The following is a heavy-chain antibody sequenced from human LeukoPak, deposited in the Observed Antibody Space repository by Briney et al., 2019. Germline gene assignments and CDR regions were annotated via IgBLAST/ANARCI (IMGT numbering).Heavy chain of an antibody. CDR3: ARVYGSSSGTYYFDY. CDR2: INPNSGGT. CDR1: GYTFTGYY. J-gene: IGHJ4*02. V-gene: IGHV1-2*02. D-gene: IGHD6-6*01. Sequence: GASVKVSCKASGYTFTGYYMHWVRQAPGQGLEWMGWINPNSGGTNYAQKFQGRVTMTRDTSISTAYMELSRLRSDDTAVYYCARVYGSSSGTYYFDYWGQGTLVTVSS.